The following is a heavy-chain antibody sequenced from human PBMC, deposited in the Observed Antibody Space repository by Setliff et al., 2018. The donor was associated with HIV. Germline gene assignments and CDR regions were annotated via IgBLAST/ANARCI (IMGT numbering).Heavy chain of an antibody. CDR1: GGTFSSYA. J-gene: IGHJ3*02. CDR2: IIPIFGTA. D-gene: IGHD3-22*01. Sequence: ASVKVSCKASGGTFSSYAISWVRQAPRQGLEWMGGIIPIFGTANYAQKFQGRVTITADESTSTAYMELSSLRPEDTAVYYCARVEDYYDSSSYYPPDAFDIWGQGTMVTVSS. CDR3: ARVEDYYDSSSYYPPDAFDI. V-gene: IGHV1-69*13.